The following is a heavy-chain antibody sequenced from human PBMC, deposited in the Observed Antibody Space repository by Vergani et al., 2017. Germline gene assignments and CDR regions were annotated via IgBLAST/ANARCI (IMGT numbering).Heavy chain of an antibody. D-gene: IGHD5-24*01. CDR2: INPNSGGT. Sequence: QVQLVQSGAEVKKPGASVKVSCKASGYTFTGYYMHWVRQAPGQGLEWMGWINPNSGGTNYAQKCQGRVTMTRDTSISTAYMELSRLRSDDTAVYYCARDLEMATISLGFDPWGQGTLVTVSS. CDR3: ARDLEMATISLGFDP. J-gene: IGHJ5*02. CDR1: GYTFTGYY. V-gene: IGHV1-2*02.